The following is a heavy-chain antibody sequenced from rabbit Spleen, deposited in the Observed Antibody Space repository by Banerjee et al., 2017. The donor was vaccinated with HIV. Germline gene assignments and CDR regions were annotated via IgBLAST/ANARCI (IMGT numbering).Heavy chain of an antibody. V-gene: IGHV1S40*01. CDR3: ARGLAVSGAVGGYANYFDL. CDR2: IYAGSSGTT. CDR1: GFSFSSSYW. Sequence: QSLEESGGDLVKPGASLTLTCTASGFSFSSSYWMCWVHQAPGKGLEWIACIYAGSSGTTYYASWAKGRFTISKTSSTTVTLQMTSLTAADTATYFCARGLAVSGAVGGYANYFDLWGPGTLVTVS. D-gene: IGHD3-3*01. J-gene: IGHJ4*01.